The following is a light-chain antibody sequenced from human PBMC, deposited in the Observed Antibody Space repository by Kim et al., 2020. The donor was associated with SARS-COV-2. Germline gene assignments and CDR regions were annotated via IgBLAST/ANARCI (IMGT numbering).Light chain of an antibody. CDR3: SSFTRLTTVV. V-gene: IGLV2-14*03. Sequence: QSALTQSASVSGSPGQSITISCTGTNSDIGTYDFVSWYQQHPGKAPKLIISDVNNRPSGVSNRFSGSKSDNMAFLTISGLQAEDEADYYCSSFTRLTTVVYGGGTQLTVL. CDR2: DVN. J-gene: IGLJ2*01. CDR1: NSDIGTYDF.